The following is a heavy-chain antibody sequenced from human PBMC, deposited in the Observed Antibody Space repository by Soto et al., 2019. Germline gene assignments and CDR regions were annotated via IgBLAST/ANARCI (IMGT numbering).Heavy chain of an antibody. CDR3: AKAPDGNSDFNYY. CDR1: GFTFSSYG. Sequence: QVQLVESGGGVVQPGRSLRLSCAASGFTFSSYGMHWVRQAPGKGLEWVAVISYDGSNKYYADSVKGRFTISRDNSKNTLYLQINSLRAEDTAVYYCAKAPDGNSDFNYYWGQGTLVTVSS. CDR2: ISYDGSNK. D-gene: IGHD3-3*01. V-gene: IGHV3-30*18. J-gene: IGHJ4*02.